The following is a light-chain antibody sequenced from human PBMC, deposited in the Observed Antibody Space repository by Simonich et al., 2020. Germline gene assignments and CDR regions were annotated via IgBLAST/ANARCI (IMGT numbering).Light chain of an antibody. V-gene: IGKV4-1*01. Sequence: DIVMIQSPDSLAVSLGERATINCKSSQSVLYSSNNKNYLAWYQQKPRQPPKLLIYWATTRESGVPDRFSGRGSGTDFTLTISSLQAEDVAVYYCQQYYSTPYTFGQGTKLEIK. CDR2: WAT. CDR1: QSVLYSSNNKNY. CDR3: QQYYSTPYT. J-gene: IGKJ2*01.